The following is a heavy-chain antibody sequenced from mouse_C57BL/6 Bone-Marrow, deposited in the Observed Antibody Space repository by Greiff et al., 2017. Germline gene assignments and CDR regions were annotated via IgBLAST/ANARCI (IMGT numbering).Heavy chain of an antibody. D-gene: IGHD1-1*01. CDR1: GYTFTSYW. CDR3: ARSGVYGSSLYWYFDV. Sequence: QVQLQQPGTELVKPGASVKLSCKASGYTFTSYWMHWVKQRPGQGLEWIGNINPNNGGSNYNEKFKNKATLTVDKSSSTTYMQLSSLTSEDSAVYFWARSGVYGSSLYWYFDVWGTGTTVTVSS. J-gene: IGHJ1*03. V-gene: IGHV1-53*01. CDR2: INPNNGGS.